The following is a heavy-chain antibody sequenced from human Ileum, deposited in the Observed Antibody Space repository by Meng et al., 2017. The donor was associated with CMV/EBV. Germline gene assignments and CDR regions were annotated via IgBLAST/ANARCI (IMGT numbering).Heavy chain of an antibody. Sequence: SCPGLVNPPPTPAPTCTVSGGSISSGGFYWSWIRQHPGKGLEWIGYIYYSGSTYYNPSLRSRVAISIDTSKNQFSLKLTSVTAADTAVYFCARTNYGDYNWFDPWGQGTLVTVSS. J-gene: IGHJ5*02. D-gene: IGHD4-17*01. CDR3: ARTNYGDYNWFDP. CDR1: GGSISSGGFY. CDR2: IYYSGST. V-gene: IGHV4-31*03.